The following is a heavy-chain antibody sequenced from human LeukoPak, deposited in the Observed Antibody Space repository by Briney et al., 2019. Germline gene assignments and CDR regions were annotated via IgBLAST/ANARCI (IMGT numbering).Heavy chain of an antibody. Sequence: GGSLRLSCAASGFTFSSYAMSWVRQAPGKGLEWVSAISGSGGSTYYADSVKGRFTISRDNAKNTLYLQMNSLRAEDTAIYYCAREHFGYSYEYWGQGNLVAVSS. CDR3: AREHFGYSYEY. J-gene: IGHJ4*02. CDR2: ISGSGGST. CDR1: GFTFSSYA. D-gene: IGHD5-18*01. V-gene: IGHV3-23*01.